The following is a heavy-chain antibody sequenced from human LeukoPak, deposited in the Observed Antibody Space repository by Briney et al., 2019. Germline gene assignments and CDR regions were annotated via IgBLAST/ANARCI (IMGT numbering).Heavy chain of an antibody. D-gene: IGHD1-26*01. CDR2: IKQDGSEK. CDR3: ARVQWELLRGDAFDI. V-gene: IGHV3-7*04. J-gene: IGHJ3*02. CDR1: GFTFSSYW. Sequence: GGSLRLSCGASGFTFSSYWMSWVRQAPGKGLEWVANIKQDGSEKYYVDSVKGRFTISRDNAKNSLYLQMNSLRAEDTAVYYCARVQWELLRGDAFDIWGQGTMVTVSS.